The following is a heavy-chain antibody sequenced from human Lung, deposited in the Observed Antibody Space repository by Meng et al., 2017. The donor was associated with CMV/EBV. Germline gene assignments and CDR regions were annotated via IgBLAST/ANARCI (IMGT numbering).Heavy chain of an antibody. CDR3: ASFPPPGKQWLVTDY. V-gene: IGHV4-4*02. D-gene: IGHD6-19*01. CDR1: GGSISSSNW. CDR2: IYHSGST. J-gene: IGHJ4*02. Sequence: QGQLPGPGPGLVKPSGTLSLTCAASGGSISSSNWWSWVRQPPGKGLEWIGEIYHSGSTNYNPSLKSRVTISVDKSKNQFSLKLSSVTAADTAVYYCASFPPPGKQWLVTDYWGQGTLVTVSS.